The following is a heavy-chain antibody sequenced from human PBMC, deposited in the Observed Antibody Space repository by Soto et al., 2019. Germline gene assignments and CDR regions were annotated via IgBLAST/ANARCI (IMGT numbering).Heavy chain of an antibody. D-gene: IGHD2-2*02. CDR3: ARFVSSCSGTTCYTRADV. J-gene: IGHJ6*02. Sequence: SETLSLTCTVSGGSVSSDTHYWSWIRQPPGKRLEWTGLIYSSGSTNYNPSLKRRVTMSVDTSKNQFSLKPRSAIVAATAVYSCARFVSSCSGTTCYTRADVWGQGTTVTVSS. V-gene: IGHV4-61*01. CDR1: GGSVSSDTHY. CDR2: IYSSGST.